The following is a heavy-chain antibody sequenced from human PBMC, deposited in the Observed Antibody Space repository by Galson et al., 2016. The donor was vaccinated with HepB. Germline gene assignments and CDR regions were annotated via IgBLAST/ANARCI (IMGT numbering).Heavy chain of an antibody. D-gene: IGHD3-10*01. CDR3: ARDRGADVI. V-gene: IGHV1-69*13. J-gene: IGHJ4*02. Sequence: SVKVSCKASGGTLSYYAISWVRQAPGQGLEWMGGIIPIFGTTNYAQKFKGRVTITADESTITAHMELNSLRSEDTAVYYCARDRGADVIWGQGTLVTVSS. CDR2: IIPIFGTT. CDR1: GGTLSYYA.